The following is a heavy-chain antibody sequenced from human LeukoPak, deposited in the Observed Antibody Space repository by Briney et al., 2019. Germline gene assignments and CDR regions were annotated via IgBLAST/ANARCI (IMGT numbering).Heavy chain of an antibody. CDR1: GGTLRSYA. J-gene: IGHJ4*02. CDR2: IIPIFGTA. CDR3: ASSYGDYPALGY. D-gene: IGHD4-17*01. V-gene: IGHV1-69*13. Sequence: ASVSVSCKASGGTLRSYAISWVRQAPGQGVEGMGAIIPIFGTANYAQKFQGRVTITADESTSTAYMELSSLRSEDTAVYYCASSYGDYPALGYWGQGTLVTVSS.